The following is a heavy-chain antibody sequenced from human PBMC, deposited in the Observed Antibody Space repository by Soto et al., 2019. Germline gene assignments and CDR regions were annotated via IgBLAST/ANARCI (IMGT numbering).Heavy chain of an antibody. CDR2: IIPIFGTA. J-gene: IGHJ4*02. Sequence: QVQLVQSGAEVKKPGSSVKVSCKASGGTFSSYAISWVRQAPGQGLEWMGGIIPIFGTANYAQKFQGRVTITADESTSTAYMELSSLRSEDTAVYYCAIDRYDFWSGYYLFHFDYWGQGTLVTVSS. CDR3: AIDRYDFWSGYYLFHFDY. V-gene: IGHV1-69*01. D-gene: IGHD3-3*01. CDR1: GGTFSSYA.